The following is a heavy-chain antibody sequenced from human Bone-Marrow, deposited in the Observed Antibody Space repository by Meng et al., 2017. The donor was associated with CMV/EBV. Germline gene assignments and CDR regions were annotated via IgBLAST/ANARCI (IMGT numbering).Heavy chain of an antibody. CDR3: TPRISSGSYFDY. CDR1: GFKFGYYL. J-gene: IGHJ4*02. V-gene: IGHV3-7*03. Sequence: GESPKISCVSSGFKFGYYLMTWVRQAPGKGLEWVANIKPDGSERYHVDSVKGRFTISRDDSKNTLYLQMNSLKTEDTAVYYCTPRISSGSYFDYWGQGTLVTVSS. CDR2: IKPDGSER. D-gene: IGHD1-26*01.